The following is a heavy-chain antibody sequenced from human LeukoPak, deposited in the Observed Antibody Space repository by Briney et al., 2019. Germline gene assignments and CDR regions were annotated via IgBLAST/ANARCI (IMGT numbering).Heavy chain of an antibody. J-gene: IGHJ4*02. D-gene: IGHD6-19*01. V-gene: IGHV3-21*01. CDR1: GFTFSSYS. CDR3: ARVRLQQWLVDY. Sequence: PGGSLRLPCAASGFTFSSYSMNWVRQAPGKGLEWVSSISSSSSYIYYADSVKGRFTISRDNAKNSLYLQMNSLRAEDTAVYYCARVRLQQWLVDYWGQGTLVTVSS. CDR2: ISSSSSYI.